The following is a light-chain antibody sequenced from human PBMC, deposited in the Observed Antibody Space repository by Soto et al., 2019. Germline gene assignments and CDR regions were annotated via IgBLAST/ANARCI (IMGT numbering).Light chain of an antibody. V-gene: IGLV2-23*01. CDR3: CSFARSTTFYV. CDR2: EGG. Sequence: QSVLTQPASVSGSPGQSITISCTGTSSDVGSSNLVSWYQQHPGKAPKLIIFEGGRRPSGVSGRFSGSKSGNTASLTISGLQAEDEADYYCCSFARSTTFYVFGPGTTVTVL. CDR1: SSDVGSSNL. J-gene: IGLJ1*01.